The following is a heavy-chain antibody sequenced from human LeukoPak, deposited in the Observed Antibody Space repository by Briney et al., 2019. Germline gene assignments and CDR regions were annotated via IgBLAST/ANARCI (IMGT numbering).Heavy chain of an antibody. CDR3: ARATKTRNIVEGEPFDY. CDR2: IYYSGST. D-gene: IGHD2-15*01. V-gene: IGHV4-31*11. CDR1: GGSISSGGYS. Sequence: PSQTLSLTCAVSGGSISSGGYSWSWIRQHPGKGLEWIGYIYYSGSTYYNPSLKSRVTISVDTSKNQFSLKLSSVTAADTAVYYCARATKTRNIVEGEPFDYWGQGTLVTVSS. J-gene: IGHJ4*02.